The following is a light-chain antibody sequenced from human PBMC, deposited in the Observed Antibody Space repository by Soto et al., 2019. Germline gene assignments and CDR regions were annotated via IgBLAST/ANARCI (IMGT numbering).Light chain of an antibody. J-gene: IGKJ5*01. Sequence: IQVTQSPSSLSASVGDRVTITWRATQSISSYFNWYQEKPGKAPKPLIYAASSLQSGVPSRFSGSGSGTDFTLTISSLQPEDFATYYCQQSYSTPLPFGQGTRPAIK. CDR2: AAS. V-gene: IGKV1-39*01. CDR3: QQSYSTPLP. CDR1: QSISSY.